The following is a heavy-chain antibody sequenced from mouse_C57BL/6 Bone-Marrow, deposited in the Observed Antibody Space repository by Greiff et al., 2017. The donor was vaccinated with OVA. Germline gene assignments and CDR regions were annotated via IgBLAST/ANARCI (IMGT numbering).Heavy chain of an antibody. Sequence: VQLQQPGAELVKPGASVKLSCKASGYTFTSYWMHWVTQRPGQGLEWIGMIHPNSGSTNYNEKFKSKATLTVDKSSSTAYMQLSSLTSEDSAVYYCARGRLWLRIFDYWGQGTTLTVSS. J-gene: IGHJ2*01. CDR2: IHPNSGST. CDR1: GYTFTSYW. V-gene: IGHV1-64*01. D-gene: IGHD2-2*01. CDR3: ARGRLWLRIFDY.